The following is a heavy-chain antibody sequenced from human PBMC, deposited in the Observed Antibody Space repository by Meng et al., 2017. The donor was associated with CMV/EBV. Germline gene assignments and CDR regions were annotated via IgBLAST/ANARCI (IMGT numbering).Heavy chain of an antibody. CDR2: ISSNGGST. CDR3: ARAGSSSSSAGIDY. D-gene: IGHD6-6*01. Sequence: GESLKISCAASGFTFSSYAMHWVRQAPGKGLEYVSAISSNGGSTYYADSVKGRFTISRDNSKNTLYLQMGSLRSEDTAVYYCARAGSSSSSAGIDYWGQGTLVTVSS. V-gene: IGHV3-64*02. J-gene: IGHJ4*02. CDR1: GFTFSSYA.